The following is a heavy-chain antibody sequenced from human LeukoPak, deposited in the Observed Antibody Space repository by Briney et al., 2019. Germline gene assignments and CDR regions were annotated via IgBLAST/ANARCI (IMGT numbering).Heavy chain of an antibody. Sequence: GGSLRLSCAASGFTFSSYGMHWVRQAPGKGLEWVAVIWYDGSNKYHADSVKGRFTISRDNSKNTLYLQMNSLRAEDTAVYYCARGRWLQWGFDYWGQGTLVTVSS. CDR2: IWYDGSNK. D-gene: IGHD5-24*01. V-gene: IGHV3-33*01. J-gene: IGHJ4*02. CDR1: GFTFSSYG. CDR3: ARGRWLQWGFDY.